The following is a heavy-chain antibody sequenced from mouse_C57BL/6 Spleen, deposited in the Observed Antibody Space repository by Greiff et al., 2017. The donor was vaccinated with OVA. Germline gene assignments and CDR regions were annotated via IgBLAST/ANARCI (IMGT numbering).Heavy chain of an antibody. CDR1: GFSFTSYA. Sequence: VHLVESGPGLVAPSQSLSITCTVSGFSFTSYAISWVRQPPGKGLAWLGVIWTGGGTNSYSALKTRLSNSKDNSKSQVVVKKNSLQTDDTARYYCARNGVVATRYCDVWGTGTTVTVAS. J-gene: IGHJ1*03. V-gene: IGHV2-9-1*01. CDR3: ARNGVVATRYCDV. D-gene: IGHD1-1*01. CDR2: IWTGGGT.